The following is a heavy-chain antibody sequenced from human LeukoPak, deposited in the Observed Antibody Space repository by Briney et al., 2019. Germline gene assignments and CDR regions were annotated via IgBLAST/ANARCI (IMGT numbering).Heavy chain of an antibody. V-gene: IGHV3-74*01. CDR2: INSDGSST. CDR3: ARAGSSSWYSNRFDP. CDR1: GFTFSSYW. J-gene: IGHJ5*02. Sequence: GGSLRLSCAASGFTFSSYWMHWVRQAPGKGLVWVSRINSDGSSTSYADSVKGRFTISRDNAKNTLYLQMNSLRAEDTAMYYCARAGSSSWYSNRFDPWGQGTLVTVSS. D-gene: IGHD6-13*01.